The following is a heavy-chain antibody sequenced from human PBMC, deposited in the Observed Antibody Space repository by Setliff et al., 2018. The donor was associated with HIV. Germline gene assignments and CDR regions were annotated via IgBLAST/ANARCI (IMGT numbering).Heavy chain of an antibody. CDR2: IYYSGST. V-gene: IGHV4-31*03. Sequence: PSETLSLTCTVTGDSINSGDYYWTWIRHHPGKGLEWIGYIYYSGSTNYNPSLKSRVIISVDSSKNQFFLKLTSLTAAYTAMYYFARVSQDLPGAFDIWGQGTMVTVSS. CDR3: ARVSQDLPGAFDI. J-gene: IGHJ3*02. D-gene: IGHD3-10*01. CDR1: GDSINSGDYY.